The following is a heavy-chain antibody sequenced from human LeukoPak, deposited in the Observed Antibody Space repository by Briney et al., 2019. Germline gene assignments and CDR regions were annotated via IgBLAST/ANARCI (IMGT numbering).Heavy chain of an antibody. CDR3: ARETVTMIVVVTDGNYFDY. D-gene: IGHD3-22*01. CDR1: GGSISSTRYY. CDR2: IYSSGST. J-gene: IGHJ4*02. Sequence: SETLSLTCTVSGGSISSTRYYWGWIRQPPGKGLEWIGSIYSSGSTYYNPSLKSRVTISVDTSKNQFSLKLSSVTAADTAVYYCARETVTMIVVVTDGNYFDYWGQGTLVTVSS. V-gene: IGHV4-39*07.